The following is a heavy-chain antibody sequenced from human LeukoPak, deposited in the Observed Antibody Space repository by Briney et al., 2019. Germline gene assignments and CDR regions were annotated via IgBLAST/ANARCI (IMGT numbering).Heavy chain of an antibody. CDR3: VRHRTASDY. CDR1: GFTFDDYG. D-gene: IGHD1-1*01. V-gene: IGHV3-21*01. CDR2: ITPRGDYI. Sequence: PGGSLRLSCAASGFTFDDYGMSWVRQAPGKGLEWVSSITPRGDYIYYADSLKGRFTISRDNAKNSLYLQMSSLRAEDTVVYYCVRHRTASDYWGQGALVTVSS. J-gene: IGHJ4*02.